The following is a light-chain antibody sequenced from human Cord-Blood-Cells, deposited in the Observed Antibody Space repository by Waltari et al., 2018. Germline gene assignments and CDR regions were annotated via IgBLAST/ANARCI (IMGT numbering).Light chain of an antibody. V-gene: IGLV2-14*01. CDR3: SSYTSSTV. J-gene: IGLJ2*01. CDR2: DVS. CDR1: SSDVGGYNY. Sequence: QSALTQPASVSGSPGQSINISCTGTSSDVGGYNYVSWYQQHPGKAPKLMIYDVSNRPSGVSNRFSGSKSGNTASLTISGLQAEDEADYYCSSYTSSTVFGGGTKLTVL.